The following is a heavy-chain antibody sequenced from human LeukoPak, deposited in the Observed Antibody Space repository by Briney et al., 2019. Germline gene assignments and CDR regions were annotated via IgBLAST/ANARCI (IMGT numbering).Heavy chain of an antibody. CDR3: ARVDVLAIDAFDI. Sequence: PSETLSLTCAVYGGSFSGYYWSWIRQPPGKGLEWIGEINHSGSTNYNPSLKSRVTTSVDTSKNQFSLKLSSVTAADTAVYYCARVDVLAIDAFDIWGQGTMVTVSS. D-gene: IGHD3-16*01. J-gene: IGHJ3*02. CDR1: GGSFSGYY. V-gene: IGHV4-34*01. CDR2: INHSGST.